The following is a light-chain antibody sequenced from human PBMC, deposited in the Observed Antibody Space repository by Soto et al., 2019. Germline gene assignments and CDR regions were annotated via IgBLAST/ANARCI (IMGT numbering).Light chain of an antibody. J-gene: IGKJ4*01. V-gene: IGKV1-17*03. Sequence: DIQMTQSPCAMSASVGDRVTITCRASQAISHYLAWFHQRPGEVPKRLIYGASTLQSGVPSRFSGSGSGTELTLTISSLQPEDFGTYYCLQHNTYPLSFGGGTQVE. CDR2: GAS. CDR1: QAISHY. CDR3: LQHNTYPLS.